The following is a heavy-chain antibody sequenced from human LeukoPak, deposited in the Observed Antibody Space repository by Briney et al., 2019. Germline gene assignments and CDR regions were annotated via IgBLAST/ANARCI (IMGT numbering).Heavy chain of an antibody. J-gene: IGHJ4*02. CDR1: GGSISSGGYY. D-gene: IGHD2-8*01. V-gene: IGHV4-31*03. Sequence: SSETLSLTCTVSGGSISSGGYYWSWIRQHPGKGLEWIGYIYYSGSTYYNPSLKSRVTISVDTSKSQFSLKLSSVTAADTAVYYCARDRGYCTNGVCGVFDYWGQGTLVTVSS. CDR3: ARDRGYCTNGVCGVFDY. CDR2: IYYSGST.